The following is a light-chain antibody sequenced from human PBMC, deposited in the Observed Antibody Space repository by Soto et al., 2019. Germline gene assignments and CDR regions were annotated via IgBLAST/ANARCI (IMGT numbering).Light chain of an antibody. V-gene: IGKV3-11*01. Sequence: EIVLTQSPDTLSLSPGERATLSCRASQSVSSYLAWYQQKPGQAPRLLIFDASTRATGIPARFSGSGSATDFTLTISSLEPEDFEVYYCQPSSIWPVSLGQGTRLDIK. CDR2: DAS. CDR1: QSVSSY. J-gene: IGKJ5*01. CDR3: QPSSIWPVS.